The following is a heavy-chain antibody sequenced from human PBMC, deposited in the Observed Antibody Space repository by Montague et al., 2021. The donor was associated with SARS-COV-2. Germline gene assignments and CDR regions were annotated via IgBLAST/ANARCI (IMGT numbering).Heavy chain of an antibody. D-gene: IGHD5-18*01. Sequence: SETLSLTCTVSGDAISENTYKWGWIRQPPGKGLEWIASVDYSGNTYHSPSLKSRLTISVDTSKNQFSLKLNSVTAADTALYYCARREYSYGWGDWGQGTLAPVSS. CDR2: VDYSGNT. CDR3: ARREYSYGWGD. J-gene: IGHJ4*02. V-gene: IGHV4-39*01. CDR1: GDAISENTYK.